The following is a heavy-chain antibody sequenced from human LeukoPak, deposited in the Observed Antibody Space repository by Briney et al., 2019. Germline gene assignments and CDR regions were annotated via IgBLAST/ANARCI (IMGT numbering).Heavy chain of an antibody. CDR1: GGTFNSYA. J-gene: IGHJ4*02. Sequence: ASVKVSCKASGGTFNSYAISWVRQAPGQGLEWMGGIIPMSDTANYPQKFRGRLTITADIPTSTVYMELSSLRSEDTAVYYCARGRKYTSGYRVTELGSGYSDYWGQGTLVTVSS. D-gene: IGHD5-18*01. CDR3: ARGRKYTSGYRVTELGSGYSDY. CDR2: IIPMSDTA. V-gene: IGHV1-69*06.